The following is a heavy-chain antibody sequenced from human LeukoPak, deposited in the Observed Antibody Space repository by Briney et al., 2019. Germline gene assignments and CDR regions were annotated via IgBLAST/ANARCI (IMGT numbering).Heavy chain of an antibody. CDR1: GGSISSASYF. D-gene: IGHD2-15*01. J-gene: IGHJ4*02. V-gene: IGHV4-39*07. Sequence: SETLSLTCTVSGGSISSASYFWGWIRQPPGKGLEWIGTLYYGGSTYYNPSLKSRVTISVDTSKNQFSLKLSSVTAADTAVYYCAREGRIVCSGGSCYFDYWGQGTLVTVSS. CDR3: AREGRIVCSGGSCYFDY. CDR2: LYYGGST.